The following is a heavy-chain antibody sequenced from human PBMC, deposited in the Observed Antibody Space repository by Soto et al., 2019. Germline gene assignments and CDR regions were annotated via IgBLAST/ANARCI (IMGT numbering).Heavy chain of an antibody. D-gene: IGHD1-26*01. CDR1: GFTFSSYA. V-gene: IGHV3-30-3*01. J-gene: IGHJ6*02. Sequence: GGSLRLSCAASGFTFSSYAMHWVRQAPGKGLEWVAVISYDGSNKYYADSVKGRFTISRDNSKNTLYLQMNSLRAEDTAVYYCAKDVVVGATTGLGDYYYYYGMDVWGQGTTVTVSS. CDR3: AKDVVVGATTGLGDYYYYYGMDV. CDR2: ISYDGSNK.